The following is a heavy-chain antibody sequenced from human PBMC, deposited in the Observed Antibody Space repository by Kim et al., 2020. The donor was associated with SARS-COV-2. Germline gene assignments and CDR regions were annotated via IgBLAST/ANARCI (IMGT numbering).Heavy chain of an antibody. Sequence: GGSLRLSCAASGFTVSSNYMSWVRQAPGKGLEWVSVIYSGGSTYYADSVKGRFTISRDNSKNTLYLQMNSLRAEDTAVYYCARGRAGTFYYYYGMDVWGQGTTVTVSS. CDR3: ARGRAGTFYYYYGMDV. CDR2: IYSGGST. J-gene: IGHJ6*02. D-gene: IGHD6-19*01. V-gene: IGHV3-53*01. CDR1: GFTVSSNY.